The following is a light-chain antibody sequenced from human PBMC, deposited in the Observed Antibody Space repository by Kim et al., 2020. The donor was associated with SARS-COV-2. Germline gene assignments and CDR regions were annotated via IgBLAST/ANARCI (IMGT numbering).Light chain of an antibody. CDR2: KAS. CDR3: QQSYNYPYT. CDR1: HSVYSW. V-gene: IGKV1-5*03. Sequence: GDRVTITCRASHSVYSWLAWYQQKPGKAPNLLIYKASTLESGVPSRFSGSESGTEFTLTISSLQPDDSATYYCQQSYNYPYTFGQGTKLEIK. J-gene: IGKJ2*01.